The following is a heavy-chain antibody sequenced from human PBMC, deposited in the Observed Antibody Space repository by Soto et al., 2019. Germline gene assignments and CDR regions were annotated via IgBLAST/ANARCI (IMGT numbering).Heavy chain of an antibody. Sequence: GEPLKSYCKGSGYSFTSYWIGWVRQMPGKGLEWLGIIYPGDSDTRYSPSFQGRVTISADKSISTAYLQWSSLKASDTAMYYCAIRWGNVQAVVDNWFDAWGHVTLFT. CDR1: GYSFTSYW. D-gene: IGHD3-16*01. J-gene: IGHJ5*01. CDR2: IYPGDSDT. CDR3: AIRWGNVQAVVDNWFDA. V-gene: IGHV5-51*01.